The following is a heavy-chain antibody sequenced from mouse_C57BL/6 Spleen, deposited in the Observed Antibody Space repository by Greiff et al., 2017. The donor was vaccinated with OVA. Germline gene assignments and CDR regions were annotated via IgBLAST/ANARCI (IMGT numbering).Heavy chain of an antibody. CDR2: IDPENGDT. Sequence: EVHLVESGAELVRPGASVKLSCTASGFNIKDDYMHWVKQRPEQGLEWIGWIDPENGDTEYASKFQGKATITADTSSNTAYLQLSSLTSEDTAVYYCTTGRSYWYFDVWGTGTTVTVSS. CDR3: TTGRSYWYFDV. V-gene: IGHV14-4*01. CDR1: GFNIKDDY. J-gene: IGHJ1*03.